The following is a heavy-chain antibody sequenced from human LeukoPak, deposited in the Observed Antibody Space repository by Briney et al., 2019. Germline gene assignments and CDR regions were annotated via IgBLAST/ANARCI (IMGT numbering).Heavy chain of an antibody. CDR2: IYNGGTT. Sequence: SETLSLTCTVSGGSVSSNYWNWIRQPAGKGLEWIGRIYNGGTTNYNPSLESRVTISTDRSKNQFSLKLTSVTAADTAVYYCAHSISMDFEYWGQGTLVTVSS. CDR3: AHSISMDFEY. V-gene: IGHV4-4*07. J-gene: IGHJ4*02. D-gene: IGHD2/OR15-2a*01. CDR1: GGSVSSNY.